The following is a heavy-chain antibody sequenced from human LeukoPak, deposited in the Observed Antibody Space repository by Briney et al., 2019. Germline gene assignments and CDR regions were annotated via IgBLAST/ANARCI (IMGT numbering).Heavy chain of an antibody. CDR2: IYSGGST. D-gene: IGHD3-22*01. Sequence: AGVSLRLSCAASGFTVSSNYMSWVRQAPGKWLEWVSVIYSGGSTYYADSVKGRFTISRDNSKNTLYLQMNSLRAEDTAVYYCASHNLDNYYDSSGYYLDYWGQGTLVTVSS. CDR1: GFTVSSNY. J-gene: IGHJ4*02. CDR3: ASHNLDNYYDSSGYYLDY. V-gene: IGHV3-53*01.